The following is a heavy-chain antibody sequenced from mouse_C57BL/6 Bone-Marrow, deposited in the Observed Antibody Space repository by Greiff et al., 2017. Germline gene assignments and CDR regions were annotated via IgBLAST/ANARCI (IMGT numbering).Heavy chain of an antibody. D-gene: IGHD1-2*01. CDR2: IYPRSGNT. J-gene: IGHJ3*01. CDR3: ARKDYGWAY. Sequence: QVQLQQSGAELARPGASVKLSCKASGYTFTSYGISWVKQRTGQGLEWIGEIYPRSGNTYYNEKFKGKATLTADKSSSTAYMELRSLTSEDSAVYFCARKDYGWAYWGQGTLVSVSA. V-gene: IGHV1-81*01. CDR1: GYTFTSYG.